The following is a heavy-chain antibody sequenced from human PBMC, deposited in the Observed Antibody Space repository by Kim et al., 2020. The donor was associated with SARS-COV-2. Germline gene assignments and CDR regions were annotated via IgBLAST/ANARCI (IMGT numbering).Heavy chain of an antibody. J-gene: IGHJ6*02. CDR2: P. CDR3: ARDVNPYGMDV. Sequence: PTYAQGFTGRFVFSLDTSGSTAYLQINSLKAEDSAVYYCARDVNPYGMDVWGQGTTVTVSS. V-gene: IGHV7-4-1*02.